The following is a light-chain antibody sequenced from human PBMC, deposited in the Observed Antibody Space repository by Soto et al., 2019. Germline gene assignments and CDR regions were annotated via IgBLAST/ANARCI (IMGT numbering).Light chain of an antibody. J-gene: IGLJ1*01. CDR3: QVWDSNSDNYV. CDR1: NIGSKS. Sequence: SYELTQPPSVSVAPGQTARIPCGGDNIGSKSVYWYQQKPGQAPVVVVYDGSDRPSGIPERFSGSNSGTTATLTISRVEAGDEADYFCQVWDSNSDNYVLGDGTKVTVL. CDR2: DGS. V-gene: IGLV3-21*02.